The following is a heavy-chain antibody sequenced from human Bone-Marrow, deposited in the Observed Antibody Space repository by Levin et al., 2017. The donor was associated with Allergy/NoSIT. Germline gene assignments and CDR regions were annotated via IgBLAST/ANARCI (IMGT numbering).Heavy chain of an antibody. CDR2: IYPGDSDT. CDR3: ARGAVAYSTQGGLDP. CDR1: GYSFSTYW. Sequence: GESLKISCQGSGYSFSTYWIGWVRQMPGKGLEWMGIIYPGDSDTRYSPSFQGQVTISADKSIKTAYLQWSRLKASDTAIYYCARGAVAYSTQGGLDPWGQGTLVTVSS. J-gene: IGHJ5*02. V-gene: IGHV5-51*01. D-gene: IGHD6-13*01.